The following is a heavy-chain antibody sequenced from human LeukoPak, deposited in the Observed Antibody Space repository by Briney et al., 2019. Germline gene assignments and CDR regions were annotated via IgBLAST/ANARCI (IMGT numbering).Heavy chain of an antibody. CDR1: GLTFSNAW. J-gene: IGHJ3*02. V-gene: IGHV3-15*01. CDR3: ITDPGEWEPI. D-gene: IGHD1-26*01. Sequence: GGSLRLPCETSGLTFSNAWMSWVRQAPGKGLEWVGRIKSKTDGETTDYAAPVKGRFTISRDDSKNTLYLQMNRLKTEDTAVYYCITDPGEWEPIWGQGTMVTVSS. CDR2: IKSKTDGETT.